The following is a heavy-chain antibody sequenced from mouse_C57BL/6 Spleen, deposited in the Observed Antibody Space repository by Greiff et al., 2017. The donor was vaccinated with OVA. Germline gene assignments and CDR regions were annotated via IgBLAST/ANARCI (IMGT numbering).Heavy chain of an antibody. CDR2: INPNNGGT. Sequence: VQLQQSGPELVKPGASVKISCKASGYTFTDYYMNWVKQSHGKSLEWIGDINPNNGGTSYNQKFKGKATLTVDKSSSTAYMELRSLTSEDSAVYYCARATLTGYFDVWGTGTTVTVSS. CDR3: ARATLTGYFDV. V-gene: IGHV1-26*01. J-gene: IGHJ1*03. CDR1: GYTFTDYY. D-gene: IGHD1-1*01.